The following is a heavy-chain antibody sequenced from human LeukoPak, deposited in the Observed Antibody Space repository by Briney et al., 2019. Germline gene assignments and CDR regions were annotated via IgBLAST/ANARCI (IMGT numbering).Heavy chain of an antibody. V-gene: IGHV4-34*01. CDR1: DASFSGYI. CDR3: TRGNTILPIYR. J-gene: IGHJ4*02. D-gene: IGHD3-3*01. Sequence: SETLSLTCTVSDASFSGYIWSWIRQVPGRGLEWIGEINNSGSPNNNRSLQSRLTLSIDTSNNQFSLTLTSVAAADAGCYSCTRGNTILPIYRWGPGTLVTVSS. CDR2: INNSGSP.